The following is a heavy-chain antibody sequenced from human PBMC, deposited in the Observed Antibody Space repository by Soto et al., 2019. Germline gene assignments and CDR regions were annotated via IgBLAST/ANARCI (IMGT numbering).Heavy chain of an antibody. CDR1: GYTFTSYD. Sequence: ASVKVSCKASGYTFTSYDINWVRQATGQGLEWMGWMNPNSGNTGYAQKFQGRVTMTRNTSISTAYMELSSLRSEDTAVYYCARLGGSYRYANWFAPWGKGTLVPVSS. D-gene: IGHD3-16*02. CDR2: MNPNSGNT. CDR3: ARLGGSYRYANWFAP. J-gene: IGHJ5*02. V-gene: IGHV1-8*01.